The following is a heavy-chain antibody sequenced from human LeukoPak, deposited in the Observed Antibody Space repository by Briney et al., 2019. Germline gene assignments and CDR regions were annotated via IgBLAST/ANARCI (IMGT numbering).Heavy chain of an antibody. V-gene: IGHV4-59*08. J-gene: IGHJ4*02. CDR1: GGSISSYY. D-gene: IGHD3-10*01. Sequence: SETLSLTCTVSGGSISSYYWSWIRQPPGKGLEWIGYIYYSGSTNYNPSLKSRVTISVDTSKNQFSLKLSSVTAADTAVYYCGSGSGSYSSDYWGQGTLVTVSS. CDR3: GSGSGSYSSDY. CDR2: IYYSGST.